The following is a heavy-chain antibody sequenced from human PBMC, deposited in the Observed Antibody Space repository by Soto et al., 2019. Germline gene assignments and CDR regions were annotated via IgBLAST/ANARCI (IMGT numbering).Heavy chain of an antibody. Sequence: SETLSLTCTVYGGSISSSSYYWGWIRQPPGKGLEWIGSIYYSGSTYYNPSLKSRVTISVDTSKNQFSLKLSSVTAADTAVYYCARLGRDTAMVRYYFDYWGQGTLVTVPQ. CDR3: ARLGRDTAMVRYYFDY. J-gene: IGHJ4*02. V-gene: IGHV4-39*01. CDR2: IYYSGST. D-gene: IGHD5-18*01. CDR1: GGSISSSSYY.